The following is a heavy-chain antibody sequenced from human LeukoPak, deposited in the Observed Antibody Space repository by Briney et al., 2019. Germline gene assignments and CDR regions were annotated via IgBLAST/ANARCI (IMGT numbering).Heavy chain of an antibody. CDR3: AKYWGYYFDY. V-gene: IGHV3-7*01. J-gene: IGHJ4*02. CDR1: GFTFSTYW. Sequence: GGSLRLSCAASGFTFSTYWMNWVRQAPGKGLEWVASMKEDGGEKYYVDSVKGRFTISRDNAKNSLYLQMNTLRAEDTAVYYCAKYWGYYFDYWGQGTLVTVSS. CDR2: MKEDGGEK. D-gene: IGHD2/OR15-2a*01.